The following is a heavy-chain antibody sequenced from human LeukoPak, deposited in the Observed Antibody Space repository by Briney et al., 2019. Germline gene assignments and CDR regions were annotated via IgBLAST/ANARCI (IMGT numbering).Heavy chain of an antibody. Sequence: LETLSLTCTVSGGSISSYYWSWIRQPPGKGLEWIGYIYYSGSTNYNPSLKSRVTISVDTSKNQFSLKLSSVTAADTAVYYCARGRIAAAGTWFDYWGQGTLVTVSS. D-gene: IGHD6-13*01. CDR3: ARGRIAAAGTWFDY. CDR2: IYYSGST. CDR1: GGSISSYY. J-gene: IGHJ4*02. V-gene: IGHV4-59*01.